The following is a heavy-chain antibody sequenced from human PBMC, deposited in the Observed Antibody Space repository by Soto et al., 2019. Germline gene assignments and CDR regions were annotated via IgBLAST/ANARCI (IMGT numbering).Heavy chain of an antibody. V-gene: IGHV3-74*01. CDR2: INSDGSST. Sequence: GGAPRLSRAASGFTFSSYWVHWGRPAPGEGLVWVSRINSDGSSTSYADSVKGRFTISRDNAKNTLYLQMNSLRAEDTAVYYCARALYYDILTGYYPYGMDVWGQGTTVTVSS. CDR3: ARALYYDILTGYYPYGMDV. CDR1: GFTFSSYW. D-gene: IGHD3-9*01. J-gene: IGHJ6*02.